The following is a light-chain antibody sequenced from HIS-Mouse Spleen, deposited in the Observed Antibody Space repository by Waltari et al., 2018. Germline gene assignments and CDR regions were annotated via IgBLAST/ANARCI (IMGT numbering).Light chain of an antibody. V-gene: IGLV1-44*01. J-gene: IGLJ1*01. CDR3: AAWDDSLNGYV. Sequence: QSVLTQPPSASGTPGQRVTISCSGSSSNIGSNTVNWYQQLPVTAPKLLIYSNNRRPSGVPDRFSGSKSGTSASLAISGLQSEDEADYYCAAWDDSLNGYVFGTGTKVTVL. CDR1: SSNIGSNT. CDR2: SNN.